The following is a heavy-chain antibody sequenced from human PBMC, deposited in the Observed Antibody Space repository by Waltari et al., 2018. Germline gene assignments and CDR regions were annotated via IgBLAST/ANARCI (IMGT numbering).Heavy chain of an antibody. CDR1: GGAISNDF. V-gene: IGHV4-4*07. CDR2: IDGGGST. Sequence: QVQLQESGPGLVKPSETLSLTCTVPGGAISNDFWSWIRQPAGKGLEWIGRIDGGGSTNYNPSLASRVTMSMDTSKSQFSLELRSVTAADTAIYYCARNLLRNYGLVDYWGQGTLATVSS. CDR3: ARNLLRNYGLVDY. D-gene: IGHD3-16*01. J-gene: IGHJ4*02.